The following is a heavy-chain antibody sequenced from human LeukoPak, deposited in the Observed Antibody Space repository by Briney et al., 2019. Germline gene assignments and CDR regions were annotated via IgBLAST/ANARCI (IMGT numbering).Heavy chain of an antibody. J-gene: IGHJ4*02. CDR3: ARDSGLRYFDY. CDR2: INHSGST. CDR1: GGSFSGYY. Sequence: SETLSLPCAVYGGSFSGYYWSWIRQPPGKGPEWIGEINHSGSTNYNPSLKSRVNISVDTSKNQFCLKLSSVSAADKDVYYCARDSGLRYFDYWGQGTLVTVSS. D-gene: IGHD3-9*01. V-gene: IGHV4-34*01.